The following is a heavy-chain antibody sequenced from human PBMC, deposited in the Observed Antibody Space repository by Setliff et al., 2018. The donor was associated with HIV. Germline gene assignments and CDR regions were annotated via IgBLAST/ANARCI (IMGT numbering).Heavy chain of an antibody. J-gene: IGHJ4*02. D-gene: IGHD3-3*01. Sequence: SETLSLTCAVYGGSFSDNYWSWIRQSPGKGLEWIGEINHSGRTKYSPSLKSRVTISVDTSKNQFSLRLSSVAAGDTAVYYCARSIVPVASGYYYFEYWGQGTLVTVSS. CDR3: ARSIVPVASGYYYFEY. CDR2: INHSGRT. CDR1: GGSFSDNY. V-gene: IGHV4-34*01.